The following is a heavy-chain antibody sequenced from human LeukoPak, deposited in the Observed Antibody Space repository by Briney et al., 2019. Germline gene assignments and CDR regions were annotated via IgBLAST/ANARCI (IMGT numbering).Heavy chain of an antibody. Sequence: SQTLSLTCTVSGGSISSGSYYWSWIRHPAGKGLEWIGRIYTSGSTNYNPSLKSRVTISVDTSKNQFSLKLSSVTAADTAVYYCASSEMATIWYFDLWGRGTLVTVSS. CDR3: ASSEMATIWYFDL. CDR1: GGSISSGSYY. CDR2: IYTSGST. V-gene: IGHV4-61*02. D-gene: IGHD5-24*01. J-gene: IGHJ2*01.